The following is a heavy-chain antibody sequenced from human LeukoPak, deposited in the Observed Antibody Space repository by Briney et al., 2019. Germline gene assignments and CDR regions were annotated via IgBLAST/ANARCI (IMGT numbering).Heavy chain of an antibody. D-gene: IGHD6-13*01. Sequence: PGGSLRLSCAASGFTFSSYGMHWVRQAPGKGLEWVAVIWYDGSNKYHADSVKGRFTISRDNSKNTLYLQMNSLRAEDTAVYYCARDRGSSWYNWFDPWGQGTLVTVSS. V-gene: IGHV3-33*01. J-gene: IGHJ5*02. CDR2: IWYDGSNK. CDR3: ARDRGSSWYNWFDP. CDR1: GFTFSSYG.